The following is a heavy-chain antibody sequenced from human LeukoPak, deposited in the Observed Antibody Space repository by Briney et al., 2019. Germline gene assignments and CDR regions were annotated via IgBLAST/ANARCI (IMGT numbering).Heavy chain of an antibody. D-gene: IGHD3-22*01. V-gene: IGHV3-21*01. CDR2: ISTGSSYI. Sequence: GGSLRLSCAASGFTFSAYSMNWVRQAPGKGLEWVSSISTGSSYIYYADSVKGRFTVSRENAKNSLYLQMNSLRAEDTAVYYCARDSTPYDSSGYCYDYWGQGTLVTVSS. J-gene: IGHJ4*02. CDR1: GFTFSAYS. CDR3: ARDSTPYDSSGYCYDY.